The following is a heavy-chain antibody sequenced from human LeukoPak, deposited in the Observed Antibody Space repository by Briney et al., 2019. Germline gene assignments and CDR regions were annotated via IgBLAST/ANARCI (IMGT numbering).Heavy chain of an antibody. V-gene: IGHV3-15*01. CDR3: TTDPRITMVRGGY. Sequence: GGSLRLSCAASGFTFSNAWVSWVRQAPGKGLEWVGRIKSKTDGGTTDYAAPVKGRFTISRDDSKNTLYLQMNSLKTEDTAVYYCTTDPRITMVRGGYWGQGTLVTVSS. J-gene: IGHJ4*02. CDR2: IKSKTDGGTT. D-gene: IGHD3-10*01. CDR1: GFTFSNAW.